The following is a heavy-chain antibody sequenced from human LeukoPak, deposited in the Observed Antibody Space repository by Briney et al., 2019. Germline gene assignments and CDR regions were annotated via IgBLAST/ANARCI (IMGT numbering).Heavy chain of an antibody. Sequence: SETLSLTCIVSGYSISSDYCWGWIRQAPGKGLEWIGSISHRGTTYYNPSLKSRVTTSVDMSKNQFSLRLRPVTAADTAVYYCARIFIRNGYSSYFDCWGQGTLVTVSS. CDR2: ISHRGTT. V-gene: IGHV4-38-2*02. D-gene: IGHD5-18*01. CDR3: ARIFIRNGYSSYFDC. J-gene: IGHJ4*02. CDR1: GYSISSDYC.